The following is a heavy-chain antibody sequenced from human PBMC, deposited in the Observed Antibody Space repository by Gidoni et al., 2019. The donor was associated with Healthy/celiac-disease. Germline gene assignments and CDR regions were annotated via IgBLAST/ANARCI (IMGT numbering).Heavy chain of an antibody. V-gene: IGHV4-4*02. CDR2: IYHSGST. D-gene: IGHD3-22*01. CDR3: ARKRYYYDSSGYS. Sequence: QVQLQESGPGLVKPSGTLSLPCAVSGRSISSSNWWSWVRPPPGKGLEWIGEIYHSGSTNYNPSLKRRVTISVDKSKNQFSLKRSSVTAADTAVYYCARKRYYYDSSGYSWGQGTRVTVSS. CDR1: GRSISSSNW. J-gene: IGHJ5*02.